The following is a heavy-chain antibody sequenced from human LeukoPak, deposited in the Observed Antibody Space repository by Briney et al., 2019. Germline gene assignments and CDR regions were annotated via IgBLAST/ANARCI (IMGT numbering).Heavy chain of an antibody. D-gene: IGHD3-10*01. CDR1: GFKFRSYG. CDR3: ARDMGSSGPLFDY. Sequence: GGSLRLSCAASGFKFRSYGMHWVRQAPGKGLEWVALISFDESNKYYLDSVKGRFTISRDNSKNTLYLQMNSLRAEDTAVYYCARDMGSSGPLFDYWGQGTLVTVSS. J-gene: IGHJ4*02. CDR2: ISFDESNK. V-gene: IGHV3-30*03.